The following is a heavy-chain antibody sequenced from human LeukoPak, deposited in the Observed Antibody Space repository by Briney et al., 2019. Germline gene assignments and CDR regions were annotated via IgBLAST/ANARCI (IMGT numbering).Heavy chain of an antibody. CDR1: GFSFKSYG. Sequence: GGSLRLSCVASGFSFKSYGMYWVRQAPGKGLEWVAVIWYDGSEKYYGDPVKGRFTISRDNSKNTLYLQMNTLRVDDTAVYYCARDVAATGTNAFDVWDQGTMVTVSS. CDR3: ARDVAATGTNAFDV. V-gene: IGHV3-33*07. CDR2: IWYDGSEK. J-gene: IGHJ3*01. D-gene: IGHD1-1*01.